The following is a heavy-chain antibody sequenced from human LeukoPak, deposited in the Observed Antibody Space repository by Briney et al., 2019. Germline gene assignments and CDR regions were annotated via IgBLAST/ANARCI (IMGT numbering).Heavy chain of an antibody. Sequence: ASVKVSCKASGGTFSSYAISWVRQAPGQGLEWMGRMIPILGIANYAQKFQGRVTITADKSTSTAYMELSSLRSEDTAVYYCAKITSGYASWIAEYFQHWGQGTLVTVSS. D-gene: IGHD5-12*01. CDR1: GGTFSSYA. CDR2: MIPILGIA. CDR3: AKITSGYASWIAEYFQH. V-gene: IGHV1-69*04. J-gene: IGHJ1*01.